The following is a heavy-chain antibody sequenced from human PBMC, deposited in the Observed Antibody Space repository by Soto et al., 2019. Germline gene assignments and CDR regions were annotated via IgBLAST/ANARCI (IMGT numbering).Heavy chain of an antibody. J-gene: IGHJ4*02. V-gene: IGHV3-23*01. CDR1: GFSFSSYG. CDR2: VRHTGESA. Sequence: EVQLLESGGGLVQPGGSLRLSCAASGFSFSSYGMTWVRQIPGKGPEGVTSVRHTGESAYYADSVKGRFTSSRDKSNNRLYLQSRSLRGEDTAIYYCVKDLGETTWPFDQWGQGTLVTVSS. CDR3: VKDLGETTWPFDQ. D-gene: IGHD1-1*01.